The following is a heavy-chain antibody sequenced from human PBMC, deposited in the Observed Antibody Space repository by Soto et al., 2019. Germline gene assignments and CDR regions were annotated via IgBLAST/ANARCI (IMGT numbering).Heavy chain of an antibody. CDR2: INGSVDGATN. Sequence: PGGSLRLSCAASGFTFNEDWISWVRQAPGKGLEWVGRINGSVDGATNDYSPPVNGRFTIVRYDSTNTVLLHRESAKAEDLGLWVLVKENYYEATGPDQGVFHVWGRGTLVTVSS. CDR1: GFTFNEDW. V-gene: IGHV3-15*01. J-gene: IGHJ3*01. D-gene: IGHD3-22*01. CDR3: VKENYYEATGPDQGVFHV.